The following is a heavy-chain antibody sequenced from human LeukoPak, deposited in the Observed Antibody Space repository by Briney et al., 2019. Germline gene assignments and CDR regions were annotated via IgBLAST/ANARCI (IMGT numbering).Heavy chain of an antibody. J-gene: IGHJ4*02. CDR1: GGSIRSSY. D-gene: IGHD3-22*01. CDR2: IYTSGST. V-gene: IGHV4-4*07. CDR3: ATDDYDSAVYSY. Sequence: SETLSLICTVSGGSIRSSYWSWFRQPAGKGLEWIGRIYTSGSTNYNPSLKSRVTMSLDTYKNHFSLNLRSVTAADTAVYFCATDDYDSAVYSYWGQGTLVTVSS.